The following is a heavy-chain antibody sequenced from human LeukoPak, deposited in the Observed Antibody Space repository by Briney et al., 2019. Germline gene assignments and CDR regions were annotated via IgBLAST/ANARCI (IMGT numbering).Heavy chain of an antibody. Sequence: SEALSLTCAVYGGSFSGYYWSWIRQPPGKGLEWIGYIYYSGSTNYNPSLKSRVTISVDTSKNQFSLKLSSVTAADTAVYYCARVGYSSSGNYYNDRGAFDYWGQGTLVTVSS. D-gene: IGHD3-10*01. J-gene: IGHJ4*02. CDR3: ARVGYSSSGNYYNDRGAFDY. CDR1: GGSFSGYY. V-gene: IGHV4-59*01. CDR2: IYYSGST.